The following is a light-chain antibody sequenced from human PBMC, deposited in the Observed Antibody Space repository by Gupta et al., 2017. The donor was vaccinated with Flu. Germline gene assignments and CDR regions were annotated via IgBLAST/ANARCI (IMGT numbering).Light chain of an antibody. J-gene: IGKJ1*01. Sequence: SRGERATINCKSSQSVLYSSNNKNYLAWYQHKPGQPPRLLIYWASTRESGVPDRFSGSGSGTDFTLTISSLQAEDVAVYYCHQYTTTPWTLGQGTKVEIK. CDR2: WAS. V-gene: IGKV4-1*01. CDR1: QSVLYSSNNKNY. CDR3: HQYTTTPWT.